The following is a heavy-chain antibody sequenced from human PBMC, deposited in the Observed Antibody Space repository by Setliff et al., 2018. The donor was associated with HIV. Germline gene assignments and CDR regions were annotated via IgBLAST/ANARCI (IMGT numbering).Heavy chain of an antibody. CDR1: CGSITSYY. V-gene: IGHV4-59*08. CDR2: IFDSGTT. CDR3: ARQGGYNSPLMV. J-gene: IGHJ4*02. Sequence: SETLSLTCTVSCGSITSYYWNWIRQSPGKRLEWIGYIFDSGTTKYNPSVTSRVTISVDASKNQFFLQLISVTAADTAVYYCARQGGYNSPLMVWGQGKLVTVS. D-gene: IGHD3-10*01.